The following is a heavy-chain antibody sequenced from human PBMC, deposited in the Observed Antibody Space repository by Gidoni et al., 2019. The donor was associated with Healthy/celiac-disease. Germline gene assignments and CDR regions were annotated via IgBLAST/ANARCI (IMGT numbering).Heavy chain of an antibody. V-gene: IGHV3-30*04. J-gene: IGHJ4*02. D-gene: IGHD6-13*01. CDR3: ARALGYTRDY. Sequence: QVQLVESGGGVVQPGRSLRLSGAASGFTFSSYAMHWVRQAPGKGLEWVAVLSYDGSNKYYADSVKGRFTISRDNSKNTLYLQMTSLRAEDTAVSYCARALGYTRDYWGQGTLVTVSS. CDR2: LSYDGSNK. CDR1: GFTFSSYA.